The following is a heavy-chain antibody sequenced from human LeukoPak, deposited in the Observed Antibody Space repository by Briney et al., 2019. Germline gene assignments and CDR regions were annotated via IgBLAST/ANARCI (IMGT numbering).Heavy chain of an antibody. CDR3: ARGLWFGDERSAFDI. CDR2: INPNSGGT. Sequence: ASVTVSCTASGYTFTGYYMHWVRQAPGQGLEWMGWINPNSGGTNYAQKFQGWVTMTRDTSISTAYMELSRLRSDDTAVYYCARGLWFGDERSAFDIWGQGTMVTVSS. J-gene: IGHJ3*02. V-gene: IGHV1-2*04. CDR1: GYTFTGYY. D-gene: IGHD3-10*01.